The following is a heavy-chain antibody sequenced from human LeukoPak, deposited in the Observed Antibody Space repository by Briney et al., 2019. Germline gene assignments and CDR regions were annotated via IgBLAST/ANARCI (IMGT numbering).Heavy chain of an antibody. CDR2: ISSSSSYI. D-gene: IGHD5-18*01. Sequence: GGSLRLSCAASGFTFSSYSMNWVRQAPGKGLEWVSSISSSSSYIYYADSVKGRFTISRDNAKNTLYLQINSLRAEDTAVYYCARDSAVDTAIFDYWGQGTLVTVSS. CDR3: ARDSAVDTAIFDY. CDR1: GFTFSSYS. J-gene: IGHJ4*02. V-gene: IGHV3-21*01.